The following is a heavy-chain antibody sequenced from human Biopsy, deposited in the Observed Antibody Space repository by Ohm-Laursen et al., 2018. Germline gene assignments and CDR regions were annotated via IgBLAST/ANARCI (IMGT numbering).Heavy chain of an antibody. Sequence: SDTLSLTWTVSGDSIRNYYWSWIRQAAGKGLEWIGRIYPGGGTIYNPSLKSRVTMSVDTSKNHFSLNLNSVTAADTAVYYCAGIVLGHTNDAFDIWGQGTMVTVSS. CDR1: GDSIRNYY. CDR3: AGIVLGHTNDAFDI. CDR2: IYPGGGT. D-gene: IGHD3-22*01. J-gene: IGHJ3*02. V-gene: IGHV4-4*07.